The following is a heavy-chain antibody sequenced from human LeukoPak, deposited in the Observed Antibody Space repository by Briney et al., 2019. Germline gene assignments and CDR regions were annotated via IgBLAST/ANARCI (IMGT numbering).Heavy chain of an antibody. CDR1: GFTFHNYG. V-gene: IGHV3-33*01. Sequence: GXSLXLSCAASGFTFHNYGMHWVRQAPGKGLEWVALIWYDGSNTYYEDSVKGRFTISRENSNNTLYLQMNRLGAEDTAVYYCARDQQRFCSGGTCYLGFEYWGQGILVTVSS. CDR3: ARDQQRFCSGGTCYLGFEY. J-gene: IGHJ4*02. D-gene: IGHD2-15*01. CDR2: IWYDGSNT.